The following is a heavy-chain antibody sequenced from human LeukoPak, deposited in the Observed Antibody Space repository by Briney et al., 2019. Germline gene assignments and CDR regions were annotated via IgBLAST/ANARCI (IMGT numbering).Heavy chain of an antibody. Sequence: PGGSLRLSCAASGFTFSSYSMNWVRQAPGKGLEWVSYISSSSSTIYYADSVKVRFTISRDNSKNTLYLQMNSLRAEDTAVYYCARISGWPATFDYWGQGTPVTVSS. CDR2: ISSSSSTI. CDR3: ARISGWPATFDY. V-gene: IGHV3-48*01. D-gene: IGHD6-19*01. J-gene: IGHJ4*02. CDR1: GFTFSSYS.